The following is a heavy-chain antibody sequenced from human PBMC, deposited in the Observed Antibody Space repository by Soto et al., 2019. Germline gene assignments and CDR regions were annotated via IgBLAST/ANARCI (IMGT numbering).Heavy chain of an antibody. V-gene: IGHV3-21*01. Sequence: GGSLRLSCAASGFTFSSYSMNWVRQAPGKGLEWVSSISSSSSYIYYADSVKGRFTISRDNAKNSLYLQMNSLRAEDTAVYYCARGLRGYSGYDPYGMDVWGQGTTATVSS. CDR3: ARGLRGYSGYDPYGMDV. CDR2: ISSSSSYI. CDR1: GFTFSSYS. D-gene: IGHD5-12*01. J-gene: IGHJ6*02.